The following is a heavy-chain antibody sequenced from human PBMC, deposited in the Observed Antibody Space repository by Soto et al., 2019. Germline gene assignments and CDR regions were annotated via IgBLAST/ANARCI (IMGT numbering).Heavy chain of an antibody. J-gene: IGHJ4*02. V-gene: IGHV4-39*01. Sequence: QLQLQESGPGLVKPSETLSLTCTVSGGSISSSSYYWGWIRQPPGKGLEWIGSIYSTGSTYYSPSLKSRVTISADTSKKQCSGKLSGVTAADTAVYYRARGEWSYYGCDYWGQGALVTVST. CDR2: IYSTGST. D-gene: IGHD3-10*01. CDR3: ARGEWSYYGCDY. CDR1: GGSISSSSYY.